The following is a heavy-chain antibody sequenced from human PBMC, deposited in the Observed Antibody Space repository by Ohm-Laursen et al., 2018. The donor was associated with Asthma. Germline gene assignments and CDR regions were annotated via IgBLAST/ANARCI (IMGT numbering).Heavy chain of an antibody. CDR1: GFTFSSYA. D-gene: IGHD2-21*02. CDR2: ITSDGSWT. Sequence: SLRLSCAASGFTFSSYAMHWVRQAPGKGLEWVTIITSDGSWTSYADSVKGRFTISRDNSKSTLYMQMNSLRAEDTAVYYCARRDFSGGDPNAAFDIWGQGTMVTVSS. V-gene: IGHV3-30-3*01. CDR3: ARRDFSGGDPNAAFDI. J-gene: IGHJ3*02.